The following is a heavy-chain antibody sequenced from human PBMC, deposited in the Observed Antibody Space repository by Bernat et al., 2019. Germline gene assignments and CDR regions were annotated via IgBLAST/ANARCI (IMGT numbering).Heavy chain of an antibody. CDR3: ARHGLAAAGGKYYFDY. Sequence: EVQLVESGGGLVQPGGSLRLSCAASGFTISTNFMSWVRQAPGKGLDWVSIIAPDGDTHHADSVKGRFTISRDSSENTLYLQMSGLRVEDTAVYYCARHGLAAAGGKYYFDYWGQGTLLSVSS. J-gene: IGHJ4*02. D-gene: IGHD6-13*01. V-gene: IGHV3-66*04. CDR2: IAPDGDT. CDR1: GFTISTNF.